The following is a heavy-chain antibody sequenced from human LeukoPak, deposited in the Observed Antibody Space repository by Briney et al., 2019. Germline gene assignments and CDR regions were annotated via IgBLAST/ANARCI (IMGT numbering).Heavy chain of an antibody. V-gene: IGHV3-30*02. CDR2: IRFDGSKK. Sequence: GGSLRLSCAASGFTLRTYGMHWVRQAPGKGLEWVAFIRFDGSKKEYVESVKGRFTISRDNSKNTLYLQMNSLRGADTAVYYCAKDWGYYDSSAISDWGQGTLVIVTS. D-gene: IGHD3-22*01. CDR1: GFTLRTYG. J-gene: IGHJ4*02. CDR3: AKDWGYYDSSAISD.